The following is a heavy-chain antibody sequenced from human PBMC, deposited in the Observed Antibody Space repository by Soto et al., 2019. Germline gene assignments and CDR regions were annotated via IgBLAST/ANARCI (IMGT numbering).Heavy chain of an antibody. V-gene: IGHV3-23*01. CDR1: EFNA. D-gene: IGHD5-12*01. CDR3: AKVTEGYIPKSAYDYYYSYPMDV. CDR2: ISSSGSDT. Sequence: LRLSCAASEFNAVSWVRQAPGKGLEWVSGISSSGSDTYYADSVKGRFTLSRDNSKNTLYLEMNSLRVEDTAVYYCAKVTEGYIPKSAYDYYYSYPMDVWGQGTTVTVAS. J-gene: IGHJ6*02.